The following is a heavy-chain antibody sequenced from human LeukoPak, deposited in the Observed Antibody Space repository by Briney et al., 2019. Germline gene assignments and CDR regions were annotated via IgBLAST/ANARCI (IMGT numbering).Heavy chain of an antibody. V-gene: IGHV1-8*03. CDR1: GYTFTSYG. J-gene: IGHJ5*02. CDR3: ARGLPPLSSPTLVP. CDR2: MNPNSGKT. D-gene: IGHD3-10*01. Sequence: ASVKVSCKASGYTFTSYGISWVRQAPGQGLEWMGWMNPNSGKTGYAQKFQGRVTITRNTSISTAYMELSSLRSDDTAVYYCARGLPPLSSPTLVPWGQGTLVTVSS.